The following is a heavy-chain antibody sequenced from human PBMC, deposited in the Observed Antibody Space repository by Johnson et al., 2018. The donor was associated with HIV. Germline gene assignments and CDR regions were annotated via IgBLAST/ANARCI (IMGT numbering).Heavy chain of an antibody. Sequence: VQLVESGGGLVQPGGSLRLSCAASGFTVSSNYMNWVRQAPGKGLEWVSYISSSSSTIYYADSVKGRFPISRDNAKNSLYLQMHSLRAGDTAVYYCARVGAFGDGISLGAFDIWGQGTMVTVSS. D-gene: IGHD3-10*01. V-gene: IGHV3-48*01. CDR3: ARVGAFGDGISLGAFDI. CDR1: GFTVSSNY. CDR2: ISSSSSTI. J-gene: IGHJ3*02.